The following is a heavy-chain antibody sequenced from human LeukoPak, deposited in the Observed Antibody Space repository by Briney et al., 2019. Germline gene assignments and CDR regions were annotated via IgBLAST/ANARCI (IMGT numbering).Heavy chain of an antibody. J-gene: IGHJ4*02. D-gene: IGHD6-6*01. CDR1: GGSFSGYY. Sequence: PSETLSLTCAVYGGSFSGYYWSWIRQPPGKGLEWIGEINHSGSTNYNPSLKSRVTISADTSKNQFSLKLSSVTAADTAVYYCARSGIAARLLYFDYWGQGTLVTVSS. CDR3: ARSGIAARLLYFDY. V-gene: IGHV4-34*01. CDR2: INHSGST.